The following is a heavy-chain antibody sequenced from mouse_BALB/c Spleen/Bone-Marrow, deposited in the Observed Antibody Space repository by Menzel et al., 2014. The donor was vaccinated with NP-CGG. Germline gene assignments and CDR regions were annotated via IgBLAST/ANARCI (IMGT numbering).Heavy chain of an antibody. CDR2: IWGDGRT. Sequence: VQLVESGPGLVAPPQSLSITCTVSGFSLTDYGVNWVRQPPGKGLEWLGMIWGDGRTDYNSALKSRLSISKDNSKSQVFLKMNSLQTDDTARYYCARNYYDSSFYFDYWGQGTTLTVSS. D-gene: IGHD1-1*01. J-gene: IGHJ2*01. CDR3: ARNYYDSSFYFDY. V-gene: IGHV2-6-7*01. CDR1: GFSLTDYG.